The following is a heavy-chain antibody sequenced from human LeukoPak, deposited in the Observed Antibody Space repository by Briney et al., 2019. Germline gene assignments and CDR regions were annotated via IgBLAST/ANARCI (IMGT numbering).Heavy chain of an antibody. D-gene: IGHD4-11*01. CDR1: GLTFSTKA. CDR3: ARDLGMSTVDY. Sequence: GGSLKLSFEPSGLTFSTKAMSGFGQAPGKGLEWVSAISGSGGSTYYADSVKGRFTISRDNSKNTLYLQMNSLRAEDTAVYYCARDLGMSTVDYWGQGTLVTVSS. V-gene: IGHV3-23*01. J-gene: IGHJ4*02. CDR2: ISGSGGST.